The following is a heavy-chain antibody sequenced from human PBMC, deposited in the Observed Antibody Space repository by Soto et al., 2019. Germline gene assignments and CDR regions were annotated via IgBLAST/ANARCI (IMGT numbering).Heavy chain of an antibody. V-gene: IGHV6-1*01. J-gene: IGHJ6*02. CDR2: TYYRSKWYN. D-gene: IGHD3-3*01. Sequence: SQTLSLTCAISGDSVSSNSAAWNWIRQSPSRGLEWLGRTYYRSKWYNDYAVSVKSRITINPDTSKNQFSLQLNSVTPEDTAVYYCARDRPQFLEWLLLGVGSFDYYCGMDVWGQGTTVTVSS. CDR1: GDSVSSNSAA. CDR3: ARDRPQFLEWLLLGVGSFDYYCGMDV.